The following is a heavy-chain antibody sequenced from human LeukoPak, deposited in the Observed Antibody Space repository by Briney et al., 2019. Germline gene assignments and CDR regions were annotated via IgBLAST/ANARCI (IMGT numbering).Heavy chain of an antibody. CDR2: ITGYNGAT. D-gene: IGHD1-20*01. V-gene: IGHV1-18*01. Sequence: ASVKVSCKASGYTFTTYGISWVRQAPGQGLEWMGWITGYNGATNYAQKFQGRVTLTTDTSTSAAYMELRSLRSDDTAVYYCARAIIGTTRMDYWGQGALVTVSS. J-gene: IGHJ4*02. CDR3: ARAIIGTTRMDY. CDR1: GYTFTTYG.